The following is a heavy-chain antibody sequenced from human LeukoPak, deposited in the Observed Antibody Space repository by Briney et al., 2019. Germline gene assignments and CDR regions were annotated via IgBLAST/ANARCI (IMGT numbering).Heavy chain of an antibody. CDR2: VHHTGST. CDR1: GYSISRGYY. V-gene: IGHV4-38-2*02. D-gene: IGHD6-13*01. Sequence: SETLSLTCNVSGYSISRGYYWGWIRQPPGKGLEWIGSVHHTGSTYYNPSLRSRVSISVDKSTNHISLEVTSVTAADTAVYYCARDYLPRIAAAPFDYWGQGTLVTVSS. CDR3: ARDYLPRIAAAPFDY. J-gene: IGHJ4*02.